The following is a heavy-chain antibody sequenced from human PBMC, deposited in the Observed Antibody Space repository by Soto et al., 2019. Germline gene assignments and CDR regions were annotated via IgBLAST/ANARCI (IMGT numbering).Heavy chain of an antibody. D-gene: IGHD6-19*01. J-gene: IGHJ4*02. CDR3: ATGHSSGWYCFDY. CDR2: ISYDGHNK. CDR1: GFTFYAYA. V-gene: IGHV3-30-3*01. Sequence: GGSLRLSCAASGFTFYAYAMHWVRQAPGKGLEWVAVISYDGHNKYYADSVKGRLTISRDNSKNTLYLQMNSLRAEDTAVYYCATGHSSGWYCFDYWGQGTLVTVSS.